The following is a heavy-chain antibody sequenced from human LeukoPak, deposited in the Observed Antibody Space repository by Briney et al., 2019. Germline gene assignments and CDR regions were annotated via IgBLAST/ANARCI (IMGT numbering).Heavy chain of an antibody. CDR1: GFTFSSYA. Sequence: GGSLRLSCAASGFTFSSYAMSWARQAPGKGLGWVSAISGSGGSTYYADSVKGRFTISRDNSKNTLYLQMNSLRAEDTAVYYCAKGPSYYDILTGIWGQGTLITVSS. CDR2: ISGSGGST. V-gene: IGHV3-23*01. CDR3: AKGPSYYDILTGI. J-gene: IGHJ4*02. D-gene: IGHD3-9*01.